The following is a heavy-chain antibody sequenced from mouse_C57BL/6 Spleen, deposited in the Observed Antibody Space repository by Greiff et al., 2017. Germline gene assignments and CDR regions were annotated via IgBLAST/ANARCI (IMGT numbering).Heavy chain of an antibody. CDR1: GYAFSSYW. J-gene: IGHJ4*01. CDR3: AGADDYDRGVYALDY. CDR2: IYPGDGYT. D-gene: IGHD2-4*01. Sequence: VQLQQSGAELVKPGASVKISCKASGYAFSSYWMNWVKQRPGKGLEWIGQIYPGDGYTNYNGKFKGKATLTADKSSSTAYMQLSSLTSEDSAVYFCAGADDYDRGVYALDYWGQGTSVTVSS. V-gene: IGHV1-80*01.